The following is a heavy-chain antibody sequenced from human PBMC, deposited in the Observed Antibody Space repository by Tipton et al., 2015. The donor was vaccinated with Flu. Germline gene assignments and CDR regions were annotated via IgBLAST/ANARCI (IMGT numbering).Heavy chain of an antibody. V-gene: IGHV3-64D*06. Sequence: GSLRLSCAASGFTFSTYAMHWVRQAPGKGLEYFSAITSNGYSTSYADSVKGRFTISRDNSKNTLYLQMSSLRAEDTAVYYCVKGSGGAATYYYYYLDVWGKGTTVTVSS. CDR2: ITSNGYST. CDR3: VKGSGGAATYYYYYLDV. CDR1: GFTFSTYA. J-gene: IGHJ6*03. D-gene: IGHD6-25*01.